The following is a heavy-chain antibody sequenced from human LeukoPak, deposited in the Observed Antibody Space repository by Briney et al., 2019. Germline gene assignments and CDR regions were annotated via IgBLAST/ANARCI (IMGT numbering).Heavy chain of an antibody. J-gene: IGHJ4*02. CDR1: GGSFSGYY. Sequence: SETLSLTCAVYGGSFSGYYWSWIRQPPGKGPEWIGEINHSGSTNYNPSLKSRVTISVDTSKNQFSLKLSSVTAADTAVYYCASYDSSGQNDYWGQGTLVTVSS. CDR2: INHSGST. D-gene: IGHD3-22*01. CDR3: ASYDSSGQNDY. V-gene: IGHV4-34*01.